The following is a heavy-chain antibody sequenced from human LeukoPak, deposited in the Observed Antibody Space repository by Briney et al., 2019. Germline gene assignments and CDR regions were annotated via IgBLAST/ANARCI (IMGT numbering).Heavy chain of an antibody. CDR1: GYTFTSYG. J-gene: IGHJ5*02. V-gene: IGHV1-18*01. D-gene: IGHD6-19*01. CDR3: ARESGYSSGWHRGWFDP. CDR2: ISAYNGNT. Sequence: ASVKVSCKASGYTFTSYGISWVRQAPGQGLEWMGWISAYNGNTNYAQKLQGRVTMTTDTSTSTAYMELRSLRSDDTAVYYCARESGYSSGWHRGWFDPWGQGTLVTVSS.